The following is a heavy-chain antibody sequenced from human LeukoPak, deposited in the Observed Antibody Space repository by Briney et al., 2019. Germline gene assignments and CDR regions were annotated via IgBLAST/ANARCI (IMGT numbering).Heavy chain of an antibody. CDR2: ISAYNGNT. D-gene: IGHD7-27*01. Sequence: ASVKVSCKASGYTFTSCGISWVRQAPGQGLEWMGWISAYNGNTNYAQKLQGRVTMTTDTSTSTAYMELRSLRSDDTAVYYCARDWGKVFSPRAFDIWGQGTMVTVSS. CDR1: GYTFTSCG. V-gene: IGHV1-18*01. CDR3: ARDWGKVFSPRAFDI. J-gene: IGHJ3*02.